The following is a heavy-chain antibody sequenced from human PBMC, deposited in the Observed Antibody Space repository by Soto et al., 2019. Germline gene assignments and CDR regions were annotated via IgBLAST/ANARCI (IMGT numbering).Heavy chain of an antibody. Sequence: EVQLLESGGGLVQPGGSLRLSFAASGFTFSIYAMSWVRQAPGKGLEGVSAISGSGGSTYYADSVKGRFTISRDNSKNSLYLQMNSLRAEDTAVYYCAKQGYCTNGVCYNPYGMDVWGQGTTVTVSS. D-gene: IGHD2-8*01. CDR2: ISGSGGST. CDR1: GFTFSIYA. V-gene: IGHV3-23*01. J-gene: IGHJ6*02. CDR3: AKQGYCTNGVCYNPYGMDV.